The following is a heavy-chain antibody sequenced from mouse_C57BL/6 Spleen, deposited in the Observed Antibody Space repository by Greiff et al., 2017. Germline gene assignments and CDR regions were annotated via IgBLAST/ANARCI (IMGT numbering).Heavy chain of an antibody. CDR1: GFTFSNYW. D-gene: IGHD3-2*02. V-gene: IGHV6-3*01. CDR2: IRLKSDNYAT. CDR3: TAQATDFDY. Sequence: EVQLVESGGGLVQPGGSMKLSCVASGFTFSNYWMNWVRQSPEKGLEWVAQIRLKSDNYATHYAESVKGRFTISRDDSKSSVYLQMNNLRAEDTGIYYCTAQATDFDYWGQGTTLTVSS. J-gene: IGHJ2*01.